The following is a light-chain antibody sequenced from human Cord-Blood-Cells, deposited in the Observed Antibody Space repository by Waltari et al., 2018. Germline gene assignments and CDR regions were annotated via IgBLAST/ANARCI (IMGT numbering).Light chain of an antibody. CDR2: DAS. Sequence: EIAFTPSPATLSLSPGERATRSCGASQSVSRSYLAWYQQKPGLAPRLLIYDASSRATGIPDRFSGSGSGTDFTLTISRLEPEDFAVYYCQQYGSSPLTFGGGTKVEIK. CDR1: QSVSRSY. J-gene: IGKJ4*01. V-gene: IGKV3D-20*01. CDR3: QQYGSSPLT.